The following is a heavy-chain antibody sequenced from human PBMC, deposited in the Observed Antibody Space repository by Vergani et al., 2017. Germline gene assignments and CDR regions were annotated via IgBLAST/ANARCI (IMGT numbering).Heavy chain of an antibody. CDR3: ARMGGYDEGDAFRIGYFDS. Sequence: QAQLQESGPGLVKPSETLSLTYSVSGDSISSGVYYWNWIRQHPGKVLEWIGYIYSTGSTHHNPSLRRRINMSVDTSKNQFSLKLNSVTAADTAMYYCARMGGYDEGDAFRIGYFDSWGPGILVTVSS. V-gene: IGHV4-31*03. J-gene: IGHJ4*02. CDR2: IYSTGST. D-gene: IGHD3-22*01. CDR1: GDSISSGVYY.